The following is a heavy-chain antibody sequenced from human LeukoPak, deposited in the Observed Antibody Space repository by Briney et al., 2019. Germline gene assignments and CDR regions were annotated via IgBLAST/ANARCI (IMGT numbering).Heavy chain of an antibody. D-gene: IGHD3-10*01. V-gene: IGHV3-53*01. CDR3: ARDEGYGSGSFDI. J-gene: IGHJ3*02. Sequence: GGSLRLSCTASGFTVSTNYMNWVRQAPGKGLEWVSVIYSGGSTYYADSVKGRFTISRDTSKNTLFLQMKSLRVEDTAVYYCARDEGYGSGSFDIWGQGRMVTVSS. CDR1: GFTVSTNY. CDR2: IYSGGST.